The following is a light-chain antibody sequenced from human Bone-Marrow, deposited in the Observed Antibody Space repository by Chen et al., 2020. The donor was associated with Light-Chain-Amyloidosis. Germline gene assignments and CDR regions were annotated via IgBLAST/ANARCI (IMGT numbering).Light chain of an antibody. J-gene: IGKJ4*01. Sequence: EIVLTQSPGTLSLSPGEGAKRSCRASQTISSNYLTWYQQKFGQAPRLLIYGSSSRATGIPDRFTGSGSGTDFTLTINRLEPEDFAMYYCQQYGTSPLTFGGGTKVEIK. V-gene: IGKV3-20*01. CDR1: QTISSNY. CDR2: GSS. CDR3: QQYGTSPLT.